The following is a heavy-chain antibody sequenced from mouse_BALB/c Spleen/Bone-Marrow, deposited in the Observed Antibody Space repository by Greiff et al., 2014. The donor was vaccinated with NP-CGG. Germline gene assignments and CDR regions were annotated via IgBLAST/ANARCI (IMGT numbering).Heavy chain of an antibody. CDR2: INPYNDGT. CDR3: ARGGYYGTSLYWYFDV. V-gene: IGHV1-14*01. J-gene: IGHJ1*01. CDR1: GYTFTSYV. D-gene: IGHD1-1*01. Sequence: VQLKESGPELVKPGASVKISCKASGYTFTSYVIHWVKQKPGQGLEWIGYINPYNDGTKYNEKFKGKATLTSDKSSSTAYMKLSSLPSEDSAVYYWARGGYYGTSLYWYFDVWGAGTTVTVSS.